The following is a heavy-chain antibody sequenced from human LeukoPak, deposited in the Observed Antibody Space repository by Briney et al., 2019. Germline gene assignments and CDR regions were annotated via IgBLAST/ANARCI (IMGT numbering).Heavy chain of an antibody. CDR1: GYTLTELS. J-gene: IGHJ6*02. CDR3: ARGYDGMDV. V-gene: IGHV1-24*01. D-gene: IGHD6-13*01. CDR2: FHPEDGGT. Sequence: ASVKVACKHSGYTLTELSIQWVRQAPGKGLEWMGGFHPEDGGTIYAQKFQGRVTLTEDTSTDTAYMELSSLRSENTAVYYCARGYDGMDVWGQGTTVTVSS.